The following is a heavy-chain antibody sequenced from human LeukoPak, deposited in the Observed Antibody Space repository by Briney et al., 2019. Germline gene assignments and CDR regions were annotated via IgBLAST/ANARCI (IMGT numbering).Heavy chain of an antibody. D-gene: IGHD4-17*01. J-gene: IGHJ4*02. CDR3: ARDGGDTRFSDY. CDR1: GGTFSSYA. V-gene: IGHV1-69*04. CDR2: IIPILGIA. Sequence: SVKVSCKASGGTFSSYAISWVRQAPGQGLEWMGRIIPILGIANYAQKFQGRVTITADKSTSTAYMELSSLRSEDTAVYYCARDGGDTRFSDYWGQGTLVTVSS.